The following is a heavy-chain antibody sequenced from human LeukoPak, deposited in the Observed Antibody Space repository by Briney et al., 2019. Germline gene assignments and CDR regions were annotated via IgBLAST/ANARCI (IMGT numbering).Heavy chain of an antibody. Sequence: GGSLRLSCAASGLTFSNYAMSWIRQPPGKGLEWVSAITGSGGGNYYADSVKGRFTISRDNSKNTLYPQMQSLRAEDTAVYYCAKWGDYDVLTGYYDPDYWGQGTLVTVSS. CDR2: ITGSGGGN. J-gene: IGHJ4*02. V-gene: IGHV3-23*01. CDR1: GLTFSNYA. CDR3: AKWGDYDVLTGYYDPDY. D-gene: IGHD3-9*01.